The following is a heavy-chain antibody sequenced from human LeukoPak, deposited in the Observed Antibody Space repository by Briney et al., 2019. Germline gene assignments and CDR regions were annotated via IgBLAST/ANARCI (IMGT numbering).Heavy chain of an antibody. CDR2: XXSGNGDK. J-gene: IGHJ4*02. CDR3: ARGRWERSGWYYLDY. Sequence: ASVKVSCKASGFTFTEYAIHWLRQAPGQSLEXXXXXXSGNGDKKYSQTLQARVTITRDTSANTADMELSSLRPEDTAVYYCARGRWERSGWYYLDYWGQGTLVTVSS. V-gene: IGHV1-3*01. CDR1: GFTFTEYA. D-gene: IGHD6-19*01.